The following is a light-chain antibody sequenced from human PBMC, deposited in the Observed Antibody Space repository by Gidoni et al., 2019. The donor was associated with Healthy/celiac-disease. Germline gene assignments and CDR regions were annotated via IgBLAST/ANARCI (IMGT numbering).Light chain of an antibody. CDR2: GAS. Sequence: VLTQSPGTLSLSTAARATLSCRASQSGSSSYLAWYQQKPGQAPRLLIHGASSRATGIPDRFSGSASGTDFTLTISRLEPEYFAGYYCQPSLTFGPGTKVDIK. CDR3: QPSLT. J-gene: IGKJ3*01. CDR1: QSGSSSY. V-gene: IGKV3-20*01.